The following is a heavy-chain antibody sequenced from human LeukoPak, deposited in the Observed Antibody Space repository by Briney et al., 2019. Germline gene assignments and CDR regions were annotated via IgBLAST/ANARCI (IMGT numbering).Heavy chain of an antibody. CDR2: IYCSGST. D-gene: IGHD2-2*01. J-gene: IGHJ3*02. Sequence: SQTLSLTCTVSGGSISSGNDYWSWIRQHPGKGLQWIGYIYCSGSTYYNPSLKSRVTISVDTSKNQFSLKLSSVTAADTAVYYCARGVVPAARVAFDIWGQGTMVTVSS. CDR3: ARGVVPAARVAFDI. V-gene: IGHV4-31*03. CDR1: GGSISSGNDY.